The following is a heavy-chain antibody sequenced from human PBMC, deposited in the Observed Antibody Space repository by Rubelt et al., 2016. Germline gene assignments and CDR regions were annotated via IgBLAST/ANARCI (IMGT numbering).Heavy chain of an antibody. V-gene: IGHV1-2*06. J-gene: IGHJ4*02. D-gene: IGHD6-6*01. Sequence: QVQLVQSGAEVKKPEASMKVSCKASGYTFTDYYMHWVRQAPGQGLEWVGRINPNSGDTNFAQKFQGRVTMTRDTSSSTAYMELSRLRSDDTAVYYCARVRQLSDYWGQGTLVTVSS. CDR2: INPNSGDT. CDR3: ARVRQLSDY. CDR1: GYTFTDYY.